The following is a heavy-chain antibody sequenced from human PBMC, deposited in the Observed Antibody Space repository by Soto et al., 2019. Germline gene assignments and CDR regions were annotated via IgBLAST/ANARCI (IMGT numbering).Heavy chain of an antibody. J-gene: IGHJ6*02. CDR3: AREVAYYYDSSGPAYEGMDV. V-gene: IGHV1-18*01. D-gene: IGHD3-22*01. CDR2: ISAYNGNT. CDR1: GYTFTSYG. Sequence: QVQLVQSGAEVKKPGASVKVSCKASGYTFTSYGISWVRQAPGQGLEWMGWISAYNGNTNYAQKLQGRVTMTTDTSPSTAYMELRSLRSDDTAVYYCAREVAYYYDSSGPAYEGMDVWGQGTTVTVSS.